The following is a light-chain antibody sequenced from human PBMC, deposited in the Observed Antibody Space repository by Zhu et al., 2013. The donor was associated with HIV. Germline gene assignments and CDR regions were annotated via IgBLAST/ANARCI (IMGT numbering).Light chain of an antibody. V-gene: IGKV1-5*03. CDR3: QQYVSSLTWT. Sequence: DIQMTQSPSTLSASVGDRVTITCRASQSISSWLAWYQQKPGKAPKLLIYKASSLESGVPSRFSGSGSGTEFTLTISSLQPEDFAVYYCQQYVSSLTWTFGQGTKVEIK. J-gene: IGKJ1*01. CDR1: QSISSW. CDR2: KAS.